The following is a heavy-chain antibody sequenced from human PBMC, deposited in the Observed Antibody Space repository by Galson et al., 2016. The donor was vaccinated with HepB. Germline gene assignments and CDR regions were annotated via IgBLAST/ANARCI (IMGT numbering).Heavy chain of an antibody. CDR2: INAGGNNR. CDR1: GFTFSTYP. Sequence: SLRLSCAASGFTFSTYPMGWVRQAPGKGPEWVSGINAGGNNRYYSDSVKGRFAISRDNSKNTLYLQLDNLRGEDTAVYYCVKYVGLDGFDYWGQETLVIVSS. V-gene: IGHV3-23*01. J-gene: IGHJ4*02. D-gene: IGHD3/OR15-3a*01. CDR3: VKYVGLDGFDY.